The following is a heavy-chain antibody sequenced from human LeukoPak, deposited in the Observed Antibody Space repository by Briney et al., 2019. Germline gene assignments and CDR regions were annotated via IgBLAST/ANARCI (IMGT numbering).Heavy chain of an antibody. CDR1: GGSISSYY. CDR2: IYYSGST. V-gene: IGHV4-59*01. J-gene: IGHJ4*02. D-gene: IGHD3-3*01. CDR3: VRENAEFGVVDY. Sequence: SETLSLTCTVSGGSISSYYWSWIRQPPGKGLERIGYIYYSGSTNYNPSLKSRVTISVDTSKNQFSLKLSSVTAADTAVYYCVRENAEFGVVDYWGQGTLVTVSS.